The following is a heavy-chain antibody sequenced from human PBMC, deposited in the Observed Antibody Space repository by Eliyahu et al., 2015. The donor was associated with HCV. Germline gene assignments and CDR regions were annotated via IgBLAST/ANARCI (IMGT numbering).Heavy chain of an antibody. CDR1: GFTFSXYE. D-gene: IGHD3/OR15-3a*01. CDR2: ISTSGDTI. CDR3: ARGSGTGL. Sequence: EVQLVESGGGLIQPGGSLRXSCAASGFTFSXYEMNWVRQAPGRGLEWLSYISTSGDTIYYADSVKGRFTISRDNAKNSLYLQMNSLRAEDTAVYYCARGSGTGLWGQGTTVTVSS. J-gene: IGHJ6*02. V-gene: IGHV3-48*03.